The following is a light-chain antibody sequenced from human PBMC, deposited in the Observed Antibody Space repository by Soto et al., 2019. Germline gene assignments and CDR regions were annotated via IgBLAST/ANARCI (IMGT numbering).Light chain of an antibody. V-gene: IGLV1-40*01. CDR1: SSNFGAGYE. CDR3: QSFDSSLRVYV. CDR2: NNL. J-gene: IGLJ1*01. Sequence: QSVLTQPPSVSGAPGQRVTISCTGSSSNFGAGYEVHWYKQLPGAAPTLVIFNNLNRPSGVPERFSGSKSGTSASLVISGLQAEDDADYYCQSFDSSLRVYVFGSGTKVTV.